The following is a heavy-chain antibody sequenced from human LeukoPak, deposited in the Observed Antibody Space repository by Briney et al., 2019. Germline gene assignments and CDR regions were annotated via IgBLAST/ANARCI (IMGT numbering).Heavy chain of an antibody. V-gene: IGHV1-2*02. Sequence: ASVKVSCKASGYTFTGYYMHWVRQAPGQGLEWMGWIKPSSGGTNYAQKFQGRVTMTMDTYISTAYMELSRLRSDDTAVYYCARDGDYLNWFDPWGQGTLVTVSS. CDR1: GYTFTGYY. CDR3: ARDGDYLNWFDP. D-gene: IGHD4-17*01. CDR2: IKPSSGGT. J-gene: IGHJ5*02.